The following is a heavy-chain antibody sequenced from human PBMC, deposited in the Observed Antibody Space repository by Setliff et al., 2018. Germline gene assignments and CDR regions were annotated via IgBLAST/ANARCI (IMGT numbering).Heavy chain of an antibody. J-gene: IGHJ4*02. CDR3: AYDSSGYYPGY. CDR1: GDTSTTYA. V-gene: IGHV1-3*01. D-gene: IGHD3-22*01. CDR2: INAGNGNI. Sequence: GASVKVSCKASGDTSTTYAIHWVRQAPGQGLEWMGWINAGNGNIRYSQNFQGRVTMTMDTSTGTAYMELRSLRSDDTAVYICAYDSSGYYPGYWGQGTLVTVSS.